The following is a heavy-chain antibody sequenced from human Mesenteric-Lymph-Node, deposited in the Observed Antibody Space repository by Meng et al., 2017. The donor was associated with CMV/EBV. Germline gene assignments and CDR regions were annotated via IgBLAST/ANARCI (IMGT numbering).Heavy chain of an antibody. V-gene: IGHV1-8*01. D-gene: IGHD3-10*01. CDR1: TFSDED. CDR2: MNPNTGNS. J-gene: IGHJ4*02. CDR3: ARAQRGYYGSGTYSYYFDY. Sequence: TFSDEDINWVRQATGQGLEWMGWMNPNTGNSSSAQKIQGRVTMTTDNSISTAYMELSSLISEDTAVYYCARAQRGYYGSGTYSYYFDYWGQGSLVTVSS.